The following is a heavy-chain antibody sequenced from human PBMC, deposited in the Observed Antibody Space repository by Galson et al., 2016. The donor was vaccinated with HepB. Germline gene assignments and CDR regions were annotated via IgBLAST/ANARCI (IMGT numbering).Heavy chain of an antibody. CDR2: VHSSGST. Sequence: SETLSLTCTVSGGSISYYYWSWIRQPAGKGLEWIGRVHSSGSTNYNPSLKSRVTMSVDMSKNQFSLKLTSVTAADTAVYFCARGDSSGWYTDMEYFQYWGQGTLVTVSS. CDR3: ARGDSSGWYTDMEYFQY. CDR1: GGSISYYY. D-gene: IGHD6-19*01. V-gene: IGHV4-4*07. J-gene: IGHJ1*01.